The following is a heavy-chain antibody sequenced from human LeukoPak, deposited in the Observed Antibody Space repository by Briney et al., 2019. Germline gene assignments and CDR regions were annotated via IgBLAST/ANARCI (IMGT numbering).Heavy chain of an antibody. Sequence: GASVKVSCKASGGTLSSYAISWVRQAPGQGLEWMGGIIPIFGTANYAQKFQGRVTITTDESTSTAYMELSSLRSEDTAVYYCAREHGSGSYSDYWGQGTLVTVSS. CDR3: AREHGSGSYSDY. CDR2: IIPIFGTA. V-gene: IGHV1-69*05. D-gene: IGHD3-10*01. J-gene: IGHJ4*02. CDR1: GGTLSSYA.